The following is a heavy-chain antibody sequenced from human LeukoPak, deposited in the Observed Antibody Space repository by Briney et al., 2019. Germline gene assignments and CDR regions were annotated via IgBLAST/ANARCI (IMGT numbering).Heavy chain of an antibody. CDR3: AASGYSTSPLDY. J-gene: IGHJ4*02. D-gene: IGHD3-22*01. Sequence: GASVKVSCKTSGGTFSSYAISWVRQAPGQGLEWMGGIIPIFGTANYAQKFQGRVTITTDESTSTAYMELSSLRSEDTAVYYCAASGYSTSPLDYWGQGTLVTVSS. V-gene: IGHV1-69*05. CDR2: IIPIFGTA. CDR1: GGTFSSYA.